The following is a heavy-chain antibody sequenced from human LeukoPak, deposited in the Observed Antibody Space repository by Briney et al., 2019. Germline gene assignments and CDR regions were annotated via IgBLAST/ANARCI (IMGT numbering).Heavy chain of an antibody. V-gene: IGHV1-46*01. Sequence: ASVKVSCKASGYTFTSYYMHWVRQAPGQGLEWMGIINPSGGSTSYAQKFQGRVTITADKSTSTAYMELSSLRSEDTAVYYCARMSYCSGGSGLGFGMDVWGKGTTVTVSS. J-gene: IGHJ6*04. D-gene: IGHD2-15*01. CDR2: INPSGGST. CDR3: ARMSYCSGGSGLGFGMDV. CDR1: GYTFTSYY.